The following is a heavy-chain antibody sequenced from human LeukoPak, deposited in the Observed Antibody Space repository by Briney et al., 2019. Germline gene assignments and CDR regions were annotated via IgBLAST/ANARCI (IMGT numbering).Heavy chain of an antibody. CDR2: IYYSGTI. J-gene: IGHJ5*01. Sequence: SETLSLTCTVSGGSMSGYYWSWIRQSPGKGLEWIACIYYSGTINYNPYLKSRATISVDTSKNQFSLKLSSVTAADTAVYYCGRGTIFGAATNWLGSWGQGTLVIVSS. V-gene: IGHV4-59*01. CDR3: GRGTIFGAATNWLGS. D-gene: IGHD3-3*01. CDR1: GGSMSGYY.